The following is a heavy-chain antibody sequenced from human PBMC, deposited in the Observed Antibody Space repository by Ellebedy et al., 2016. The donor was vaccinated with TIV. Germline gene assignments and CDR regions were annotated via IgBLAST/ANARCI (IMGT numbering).Heavy chain of an antibody. D-gene: IGHD5-18*01. J-gene: IGHJ6*03. CDR2: ISYDGSNK. CDR1: GFTFSSYG. V-gene: IGHV3-30*03. CDR3: ARDSLQAAMGLNYYYYYYMDV. Sequence: GGSLRLXCAASGFTFSSYGMHWVRQAPGKGLEWVAVISYDGSNKYYADSVKGRFTISRDNSKNTLYLQMNSLRAEDTAVYYCARDSLQAAMGLNYYYYYYMDVWGKGTTVTVSS.